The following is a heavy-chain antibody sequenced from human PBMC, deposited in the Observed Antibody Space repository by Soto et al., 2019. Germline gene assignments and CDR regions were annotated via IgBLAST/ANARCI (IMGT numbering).Heavy chain of an antibody. CDR2: INYRGST. D-gene: IGHD2-2*01. Sequence: QVQLQESRPGLVRPSQTLSLICTVSGGSINSGDSYWNWIRQHPEKGLELIGNINYRGSTFYNPSLKSRIIIPVDTSKNEFSLKLSSVTAADTAVYFCARDAPGVAPYWGQGTLVTVSS. V-gene: IGHV4-31*03. CDR3: ARDAPGVAPY. CDR1: GGSINSGDSY. J-gene: IGHJ4*02.